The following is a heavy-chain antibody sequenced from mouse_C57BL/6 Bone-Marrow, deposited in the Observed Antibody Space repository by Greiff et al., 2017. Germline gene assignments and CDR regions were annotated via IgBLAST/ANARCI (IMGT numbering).Heavy chain of an antibody. CDR1: GYTFTSYW. J-gene: IGHJ1*03. CDR2: INPSSGYT. D-gene: IGHD1-1*01. CDR3: AKVVSSHWYFDV. V-gene: IGHV1-7*01. Sequence: VQLQESGAELAKPGASVKLSCKASGYTFTSYWMHWVKQRPGQGLEWIGYINPSSGYTKYNQKFKDKATLTADKSSSTAYMQLSSLTSEDSAVYYCAKVVSSHWYFDVWGTGTTVTVSS.